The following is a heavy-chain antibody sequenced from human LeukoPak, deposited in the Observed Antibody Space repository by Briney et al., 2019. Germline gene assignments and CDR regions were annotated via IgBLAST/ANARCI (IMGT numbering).Heavy chain of an antibody. J-gene: IGHJ6*03. D-gene: IGHD3-3*01. CDR1: GYTFTSYG. Sequence: ASVKVSCKASGYTFTSYGISWVRQAPGQGLEWMGWISAYNGNTNYAQKLQGRVTMTTDTSTSTAYMELRSLRSDDTAVYYCARDRFYDFWSGYYMDVWGKGTTDTVS. CDR3: ARDRFYDFWSGYYMDV. CDR2: ISAYNGNT. V-gene: IGHV1-18*01.